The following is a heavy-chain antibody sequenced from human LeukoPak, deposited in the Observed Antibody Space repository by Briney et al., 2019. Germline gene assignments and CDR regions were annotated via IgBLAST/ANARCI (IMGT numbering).Heavy chain of an antibody. D-gene: IGHD3/OR15-3a*01. J-gene: IGHJ4*02. CDR2: IWYDGSKT. CDR1: GFTFRSFG. Sequence: PGGSLRLSCAAPGFTFRSFGMHWVRQAPGKGLEWVAVIWYDGSKTYYADSVKGRFTISRDNPKNMLYLEMNSPRAEDTAVYYCARDGPDLDLDYWGQGTLVTVSS. CDR3: ARDGPDLDLDY. V-gene: IGHV3-33*01.